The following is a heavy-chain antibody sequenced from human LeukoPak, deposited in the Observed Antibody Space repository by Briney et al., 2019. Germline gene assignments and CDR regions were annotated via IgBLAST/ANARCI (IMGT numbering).Heavy chain of an antibody. D-gene: IGHD1-26*01. V-gene: IGHV4-30-4*08. CDR3: ARVRWKLLDYYYYMDV. Sequence: SQTLSLTCTVSGGSISSGDYYWSWIRQPPGKGLEWIGYIYYSGSTYYNPSLKSRVTISVDTSKNQFSLKLSSVTAADTAVYYCARVRWKLLDYYYYMDVWGKGTTVTVSS. J-gene: IGHJ6*03. CDR1: GGSISSGDYY. CDR2: IYYSGST.